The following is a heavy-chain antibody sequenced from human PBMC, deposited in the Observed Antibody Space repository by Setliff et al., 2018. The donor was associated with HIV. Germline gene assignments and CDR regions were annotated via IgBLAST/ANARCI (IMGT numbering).Heavy chain of an antibody. CDR2: IYRDSAT. Sequence: GGSLRLSCVVSGSTVSSTYMSWFRQAQGKGLEWLSVIYRDSATYYNDSVRCRFTISRDDSMNILYLQMSSLRAGDTAMYFCARHGEYNYDMSFHYWGQGTLVTVYS. D-gene: IGHD3-22*01. CDR3: ARHGEYNYDMSFHY. CDR1: GSTVSSTY. J-gene: IGHJ4*02. V-gene: IGHV3-66*04.